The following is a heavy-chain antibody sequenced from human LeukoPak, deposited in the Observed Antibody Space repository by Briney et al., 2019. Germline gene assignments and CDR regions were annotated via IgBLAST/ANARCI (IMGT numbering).Heavy chain of an antibody. Sequence: GGSLRLSCAASGFTFSNAWVSWVRQAPGKGLEWVGRIKSKTDGGTTDYAAPVKGRFTISRDDSKNTLYLQMNSLKTEDTAVYYCTTDYYDSSGYYPFDYWGQGTLVTVSS. V-gene: IGHV3-15*01. CDR1: GFTFSNAW. J-gene: IGHJ4*02. CDR2: IKSKTDGGTT. CDR3: TTDYYDSSGYYPFDY. D-gene: IGHD3-22*01.